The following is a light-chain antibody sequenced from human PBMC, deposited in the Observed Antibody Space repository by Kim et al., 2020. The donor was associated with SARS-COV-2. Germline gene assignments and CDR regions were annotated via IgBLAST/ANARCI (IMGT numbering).Light chain of an antibody. V-gene: IGLV1-44*01. CDR3: ESWDDTLRGPV. Sequence: GQRVTNSCSGSSANIGSNTVNWYQQFPGTAPKLLIHSNNQRPSGVPDRFSGSKSGTSASLAISGLQSEDETSYHCESWDDTLRGPVFGGGTKVTVL. CDR1: SANIGSNT. CDR2: SNN. J-gene: IGLJ3*02.